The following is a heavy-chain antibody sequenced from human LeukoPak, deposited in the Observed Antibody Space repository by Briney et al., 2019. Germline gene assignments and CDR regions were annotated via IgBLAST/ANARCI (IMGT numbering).Heavy chain of an antibody. V-gene: IGHV1-69*01. J-gene: IGHJ3*02. Sequence: VASVKVSCKASGGTFSSYAISWVRQAPGQGLEWMGGIIPIFGTANYAQKFQGRVTITADESTSTAYMELSSLRSDDTAVYYCARGGPAMVTYAFDIWGQGTMVTVSS. CDR1: GGTFSSYA. CDR3: ARGGPAMVTYAFDI. CDR2: IIPIFGTA. D-gene: IGHD5-18*01.